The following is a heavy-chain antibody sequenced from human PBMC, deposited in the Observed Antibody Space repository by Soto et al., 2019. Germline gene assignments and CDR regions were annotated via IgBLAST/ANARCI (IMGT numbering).Heavy chain of an antibody. CDR1: GFTFDDYA. Sequence: GGSLRLSCAASGFTFDDYAMHWVRQAPGKGLEWVSLISWDGGSTYYADSVKGRFTISRDNSKNSLYLQMNSLRAEDTALYYCAKDISAWQSHLYYYGMDVWGQGTTVTVSS. CDR2: ISWDGGST. J-gene: IGHJ6*02. CDR3: AKDISAWQSHLYYYGMDV. V-gene: IGHV3-43D*04.